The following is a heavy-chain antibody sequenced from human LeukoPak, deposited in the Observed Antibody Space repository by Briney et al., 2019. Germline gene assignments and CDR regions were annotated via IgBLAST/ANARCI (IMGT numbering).Heavy chain of an antibody. Sequence: SSETLSLTCTVSGGSISSYYWSWIRQPAGKGLEWIGRIYTSGSTNYNPSLKSRVTISVDTSKKQFSLKLSSVTAADTAVYYCARVPNYGSGSVNWFDPWGQGTLVTVSS. CDR1: GGSISSYY. CDR3: ARVPNYGSGSVNWFDP. V-gene: IGHV4-4*07. D-gene: IGHD3-10*01. CDR2: IYTSGST. J-gene: IGHJ5*02.